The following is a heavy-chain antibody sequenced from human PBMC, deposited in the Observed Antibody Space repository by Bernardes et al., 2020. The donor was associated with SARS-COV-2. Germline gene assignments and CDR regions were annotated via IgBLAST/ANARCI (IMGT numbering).Heavy chain of an antibody. Sequence: ASVKVSCKASGYTFTGYYMYWVRQAPGQGLEWMGWIHPNSGGTDYAQKFQGRVTMTRDTSLSTAYMELSRLRSDDTAVYYCARGLSVDIVVVVAANGGDYFDYWGQGVLVTVSS. D-gene: IGHD2-15*01. CDR1: GYTFTGYY. J-gene: IGHJ4*02. CDR2: IHPNSGGT. V-gene: IGHV1-2*02. CDR3: ARGLSVDIVVVVAANGGDYFDY.